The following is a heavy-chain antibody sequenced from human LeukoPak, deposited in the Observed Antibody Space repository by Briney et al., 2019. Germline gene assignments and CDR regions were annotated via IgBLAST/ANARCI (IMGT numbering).Heavy chain of an antibody. D-gene: IGHD5-18*01. V-gene: IGHV4-59*01. Sequence: PSETLSLTCTVSGGSISSYYWSWIRQPPGKGLGWIGYIYYSGSTNYNPSLKSRVTISVDTSKNQFSLKLSSVTAADTAVYYCARGGSYGSQWGQGTLVTVSS. CDR1: GGSISSYY. CDR3: ARGGSYGSQ. CDR2: IYYSGST. J-gene: IGHJ4*02.